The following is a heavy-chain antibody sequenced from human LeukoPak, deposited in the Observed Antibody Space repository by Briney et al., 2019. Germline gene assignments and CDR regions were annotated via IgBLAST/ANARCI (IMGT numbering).Heavy chain of an antibody. V-gene: IGHV1-2*02. J-gene: IGHJ4*02. D-gene: IGHD3-22*01. Sequence: ASVKVSCKASGYTFTGYYIHWVRQAPGQGLEWMGWINPNSGGTNYAQKFQGRVSLTRDTSITTAYMELSSLRSEDTAVYYRAREAYDSSGYSLSSFDYWGQGTLVTVSS. CDR3: AREAYDSSGYSLSSFDY. CDR1: GYTFTGYY. CDR2: INPNSGGT.